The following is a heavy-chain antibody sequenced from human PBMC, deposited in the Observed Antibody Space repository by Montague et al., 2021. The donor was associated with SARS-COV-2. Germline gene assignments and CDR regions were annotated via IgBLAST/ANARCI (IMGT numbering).Heavy chain of an antibody. V-gene: IGHV5-10-1*01. J-gene: IGHJ5*02. Sequence: QSGAEVKKPGESLRISCKGSGYSFTSYWISWVRQMPGKGLEWMGRIDPSDSYTNYSPSFQGHVTISADKSISTAYLQWSSLKASDTAMYYCARHGGDILTGYYKFWWFDPGGQGTLVTVSS. CDR1: GYSFTSYW. CDR2: IDPSDSYT. D-gene: IGHD3-9*01. CDR3: ARHGGDILTGYYKFWWFDP.